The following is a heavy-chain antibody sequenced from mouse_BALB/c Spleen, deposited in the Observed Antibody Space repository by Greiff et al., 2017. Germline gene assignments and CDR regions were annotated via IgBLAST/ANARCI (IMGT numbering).Heavy chain of an antibody. CDR1: GYAFSSYW. J-gene: IGHJ4*01. V-gene: IGHV1-80*01. Sequence: QVQLKQSGAELVRPGSSVKISCKASGYAFSSYWMNWVKQRPGQGLEWIGQIYPGDGDTNYNGKFKGKATLTADKSSSTAYMQLSSLTSEDSAVYFCASPARGKAIYYAMDYWGQGTSVTVSS. CDR2: IYPGDGDT. CDR3: ASPARGKAIYYAMDY. D-gene: IGHD2-1*01.